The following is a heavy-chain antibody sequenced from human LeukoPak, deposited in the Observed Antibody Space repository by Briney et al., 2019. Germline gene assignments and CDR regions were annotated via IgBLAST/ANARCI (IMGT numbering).Heavy chain of an antibody. V-gene: IGHV1-2*02. CDR2: INPNSGGT. Sequence: ASVKVSCKASGYTFTSYGISWVRQAPGQGLEWMGWINPNSGGTNYAQKFQGRVTMTRDTSISTAYMELSRLRSDDTAVYYCARVAPLAVAGTAYYYYMDVWGKGTTVTVSS. CDR3: ARVAPLAVAGTAYYYYMDV. J-gene: IGHJ6*03. D-gene: IGHD6-19*01. CDR1: GYTFTSYG.